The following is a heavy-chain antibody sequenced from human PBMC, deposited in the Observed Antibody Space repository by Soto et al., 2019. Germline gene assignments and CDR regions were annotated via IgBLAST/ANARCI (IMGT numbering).Heavy chain of an antibody. CDR1: SGSISSSNW. J-gene: IGHJ3*02. CDR3: AGGITVAGPSRDGFDI. CDR2: IYHSGST. V-gene: IGHV4-4*02. D-gene: IGHD6-19*01. Sequence: QVQLQESGPGLVKPSGTLSLTCAVSSGSISSSNWWSWVRQPPGKGLEWIGEIYHSGSTNYNPSLKSRVTISVDRSTNQFSLKLSSVTAADTAVYYCAGGITVAGPSRDGFDIWGQGPMVTVSS.